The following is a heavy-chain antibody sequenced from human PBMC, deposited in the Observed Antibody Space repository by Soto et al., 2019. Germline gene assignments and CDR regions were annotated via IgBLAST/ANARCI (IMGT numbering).Heavy chain of an antibody. CDR2: IDWDDDK. J-gene: IGHJ4*02. Sequence: SGPTLVNPTQTLTLTCTFSVFSLSTSGMCVSWIRQPPGKALEWLALIDWDDDKYYSTSLKTRLTISKDTSKNQVVLTMTNMDPVDTATYYCARIRGACSGGSPFYYWGQGTLVTVSS. D-gene: IGHD2-15*01. CDR3: ARIRGACSGGSPFYY. V-gene: IGHV2-70*01. CDR1: VFSLSTSGMC.